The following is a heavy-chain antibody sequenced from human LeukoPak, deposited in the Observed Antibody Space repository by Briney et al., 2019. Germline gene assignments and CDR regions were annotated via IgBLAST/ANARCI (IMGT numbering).Heavy chain of an antibody. CDR1: GLTFSTND. V-gene: IGHV3-13*01. J-gene: IGHJ4*02. Sequence: GGSLRLSCEVSGLTFSTNDMHWVRQATGKGLEWVSGIGTAGDTYYSDSVKGRFTISRENARNSLYLQMNSLRAGDTAVYYCARGIIVVRGVLKAFDYWGQGTLVTVSS. CDR3: ARGIIVVRGVLKAFDY. D-gene: IGHD3-10*01. CDR2: IGTAGDT.